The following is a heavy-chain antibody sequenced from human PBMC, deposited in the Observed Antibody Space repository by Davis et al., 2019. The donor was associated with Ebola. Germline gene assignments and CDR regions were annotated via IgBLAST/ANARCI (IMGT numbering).Heavy chain of an antibody. CDR2: INWNGGST. V-gene: IGHV3-20*04. Sequence: GESLKTPCAASGFTFDDYGMSWVRQAPGKGLEWVSGINWNGGSTGYADSVKGRFTITRDNTKNSLYLQMNSLRAEDTAVYYCARSEDSSGYYIPDYWGQGTLVTVSS. CDR1: GFTFDDYG. J-gene: IGHJ4*02. D-gene: IGHD3-22*01. CDR3: ARSEDSSGYYIPDY.